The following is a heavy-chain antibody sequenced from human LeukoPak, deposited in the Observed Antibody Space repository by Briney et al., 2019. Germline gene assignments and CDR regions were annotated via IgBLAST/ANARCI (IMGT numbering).Heavy chain of an antibody. CDR3: ARVGLGRAFDY. Sequence: PSETLSLTCAVYGGSFSDYYWSWIRQPPGKGLEWIGEINHSGSTNYNPSLKSRVTISVDTSKNQFSLKLSSVTAADTAVYYCARVGLGRAFDYWGQGTLVTVSS. V-gene: IGHV4-34*01. CDR2: INHSGST. J-gene: IGHJ4*02. D-gene: IGHD7-27*01. CDR1: GGSFSDYY.